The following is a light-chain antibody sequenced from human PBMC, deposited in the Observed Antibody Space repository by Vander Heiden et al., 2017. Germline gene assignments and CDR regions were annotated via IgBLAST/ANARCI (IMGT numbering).Light chain of an antibody. CDR2: DAS. Sequence: DFQMTQSPSTLSASVGDRVTITCRASQSISSWLAWYQQKPGKAPKLLIYDASSLESGVPSRFSGRGSGTEFTLTISSLQPDDFATYYCQQYNSYPWTFGQGTQLEIK. CDR3: QQYNSYPWT. CDR1: QSISSW. V-gene: IGKV1-5*01. J-gene: IGKJ2*01.